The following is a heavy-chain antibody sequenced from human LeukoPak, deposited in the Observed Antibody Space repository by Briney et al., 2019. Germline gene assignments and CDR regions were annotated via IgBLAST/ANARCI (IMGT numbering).Heavy chain of an antibody. J-gene: IGHJ5*02. CDR2: ISSSSSYI. D-gene: IGHD3-9*01. CDR1: GFTFSSYS. CDR3: ARDLSTDYDILTGQNWFDP. V-gene: IGHV3-21*01. Sequence: AWGSLRLSCAASGFTFSSYSMNWVRQAPGKGLEWVSSISSSSSYIYYADSVKGRFTISRGNAKNSLYLQMNSLRAEDTAVYYCARDLSTDYDILTGQNWFDPWGQGTLVTVSS.